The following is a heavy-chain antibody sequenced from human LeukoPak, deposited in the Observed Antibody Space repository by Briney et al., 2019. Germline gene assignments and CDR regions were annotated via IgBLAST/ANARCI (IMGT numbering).Heavy chain of an antibody. V-gene: IGHV3-30*02. CDR2: IRFDEINK. J-gene: IGHJ2*01. D-gene: IGHD6-19*01. CDR1: GFTFSTYG. CDR3: AKDIAMSDTGDWCFDL. Sequence: PGGSLRLSCVASGFTFSTYGMHWVRQAPGKGLEWVAFIRFDEINKYYADSVKGRFTVSRDNSKNTLFLQLNSLRAEDTAVYHCAKDIAMSDTGDWCFDLWGRGTLVTVSS.